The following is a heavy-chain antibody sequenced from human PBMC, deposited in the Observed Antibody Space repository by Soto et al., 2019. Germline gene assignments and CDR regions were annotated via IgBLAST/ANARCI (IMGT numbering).Heavy chain of an antibody. D-gene: IGHD2-2*03. J-gene: IGHJ5*02. CDR2: ISSSSSYI. Sequence: EVQLVESGGGLVKPGGSLRLSCAASGFTFSSYSMNLVRQAPGKRLEWVSSISSSSSYIYYADSVKGRFTISRDNAKNSLYLQMNSLRAEDTAVYYCATLDIVLVPAATNWFDHWGQGTLVTVSS. CDR1: GFTFSSYS. CDR3: ATLDIVLVPAATNWFDH. V-gene: IGHV3-21*01.